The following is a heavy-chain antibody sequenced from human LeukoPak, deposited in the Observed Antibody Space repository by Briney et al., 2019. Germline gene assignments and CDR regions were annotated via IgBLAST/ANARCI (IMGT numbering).Heavy chain of an antibody. CDR1: GYTFTGYY. CDR2: INPNSGGT. V-gene: IGHV1-2*02. D-gene: IGHD4-17*01. CDR3: ARVGTVTTSDLHY. Sequence: ASVKVSCKASGYTFTGYYMHWVRQAPGQGLEWMGWINPNSGGTNYAQKFQGRVTMTRDMSTSTVYMELSSLRSEDTAVYYCARVGTVTTSDLHYWGQGTLVTVSS. J-gene: IGHJ4*02.